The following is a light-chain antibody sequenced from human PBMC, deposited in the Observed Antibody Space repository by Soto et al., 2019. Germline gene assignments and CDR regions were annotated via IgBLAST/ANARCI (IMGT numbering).Light chain of an antibody. J-gene: IGKJ1*01. V-gene: IGKV3-20*01. CDR2: GTS. CDR1: QSVSTSH. Sequence: EIVLTQSPGTLSLSPGDRAILSCRTSQSVSTSHLAWYQQKPGQAPSLLIYGTSSRAPDIPDRFRGSGSGTDFTLTISRLEPEDFAVYYCQQYGSSPPTFGQGPKVEI. CDR3: QQYGSSPPT.